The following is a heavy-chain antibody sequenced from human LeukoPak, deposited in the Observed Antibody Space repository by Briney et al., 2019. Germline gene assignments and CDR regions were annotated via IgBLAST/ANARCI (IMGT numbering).Heavy chain of an antibody. Sequence: GRSLRLSCAASGFTFSSYGMHWVRQAPGKGLEWVAVISYDGSNKYYADSVKGRFTISRDNSKNTLYLQMNSLRAEDTAVYYCATIGSGSYPGAFDIWGQGTMVTVSS. D-gene: IGHD1-26*01. V-gene: IGHV3-30*03. J-gene: IGHJ3*02. CDR3: ATIGSGSYPGAFDI. CDR2: ISYDGSNK. CDR1: GFTFSSYG.